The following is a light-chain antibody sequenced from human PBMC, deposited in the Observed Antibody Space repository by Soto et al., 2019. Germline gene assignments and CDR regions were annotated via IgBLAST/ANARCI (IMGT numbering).Light chain of an antibody. Sequence: QSALTQPASVSGSPGQSITISCTGTSSDVGNYNLVSWYQQYPGKAPKLMIYEGGKRPSGVSNRFSGSKSGNTASLTISGLQAEDEADYYCCSYAPTNTWLFGGGTKLTVL. CDR1: SSDVGNYNL. CDR3: CSYAPTNTWL. J-gene: IGLJ3*02. CDR2: EGG. V-gene: IGLV2-23*01.